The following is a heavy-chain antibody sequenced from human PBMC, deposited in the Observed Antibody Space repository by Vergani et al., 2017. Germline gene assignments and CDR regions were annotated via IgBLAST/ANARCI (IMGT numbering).Heavy chain of an antibody. V-gene: IGHV1-46*01. CDR2: INPSGGST. CDR3: ARDQVASWFDP. Sequence: QVQLVQSGAEVKKPGASVKVSCKASGYAFTSYYMHWVLQAPGQGLEWMGIINPSGGSTSYAQKFQGRVTMTRDTSTSTVYMELSSLRSEDTAVYYCARDQVASWFDPWGQGTLVTVSS. J-gene: IGHJ5*02. CDR1: GYAFTSYY.